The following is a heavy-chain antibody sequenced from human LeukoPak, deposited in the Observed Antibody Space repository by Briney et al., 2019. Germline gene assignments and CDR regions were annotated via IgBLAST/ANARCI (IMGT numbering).Heavy chain of an antibody. J-gene: IGHJ4*02. CDR3: ARGLHYYDSSGYLFEY. D-gene: IGHD3-22*01. CDR1: GYTFTSYY. V-gene: IGHV1-2*06. CDR2: INPNSGGT. Sequence: ASVKVSCKASGYTFTSYYMHRVRQAPGQGLEWMGRINPNSGGTNYVQKFQGRVTMTRDTSISTAYMELSRLRSDDTAVYYCARGLHYYDSSGYLFEYWGQGTLVTVSS.